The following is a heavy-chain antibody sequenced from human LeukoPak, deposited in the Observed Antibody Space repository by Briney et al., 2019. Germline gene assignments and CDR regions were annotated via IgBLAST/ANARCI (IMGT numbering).Heavy chain of an antibody. CDR1: GFIFSNYA. D-gene: IGHD1-1*01. Sequence: RGSLRLSCTASGFIFSNYAMHWVRQAPGKGLEWVAVISYDGSNKYYADSVKGRFTISRDNSKNTLYLQMNRLRAEDTAVYYCARAQLDLDYWGQGTLVTVSS. CDR3: ARAQLDLDY. CDR2: ISYDGSNK. J-gene: IGHJ4*02. V-gene: IGHV3-30*04.